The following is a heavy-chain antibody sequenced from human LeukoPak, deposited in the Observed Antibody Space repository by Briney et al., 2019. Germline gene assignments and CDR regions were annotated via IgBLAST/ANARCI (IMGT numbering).Heavy chain of an antibody. J-gene: IGHJ6*03. CDR3: ARDLHSSSWYLLYMDV. CDR1: GYTFTSYY. Sequence: ASVKVSCKASGYTFTSYYMHWVRQAPGQGLEWMGIINPSGGSTSYAQKFQGRVTMTRDTSTSTDYMELSSLRSEDTAVYYCARDLHSSSWYLLYMDVWGKGTTVTVSS. V-gene: IGHV1-46*01. D-gene: IGHD6-13*01. CDR2: INPSGGST.